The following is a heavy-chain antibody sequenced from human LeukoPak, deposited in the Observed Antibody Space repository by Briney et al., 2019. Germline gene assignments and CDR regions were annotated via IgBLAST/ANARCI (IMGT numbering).Heavy chain of an antibody. Sequence: SETLSLTCAVYGGSFSGYYWRWVSQPPGKGLGWVGDVIQGGTNNYNPSLKSRVMISVDTSKNQFSLTLNSVTAADTAVYYCARAVGIFGVVARYYHNMDVGGKGTTVTVS. V-gene: IGHV4-34*12. CDR2: VIQGGTN. D-gene: IGHD3-3*01. CDR3: ARAVGIFGVVARYYHNMDV. J-gene: IGHJ6*03. CDR1: GGSFSGYY.